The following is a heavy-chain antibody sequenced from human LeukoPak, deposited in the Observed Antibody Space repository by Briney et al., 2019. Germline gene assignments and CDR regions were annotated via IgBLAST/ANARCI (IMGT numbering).Heavy chain of an antibody. J-gene: IGHJ4*02. CDR2: INHSGST. CDR1: GGSFSGYY. CDR3: ARAYGGPIVLMVYARYYFDY. D-gene: IGHD2-8*01. V-gene: IGHV4-34*01. Sequence: SETLSLTCAVYGGSFSGYYWSWIRQPPGRGLEWIGEINHSGSTNYNPSLKSRVTISVDTSKNQFSLKLSSVTAADTAVYYCARAYGGPIVLMVYARYYFDYWGQGTLVTVSS.